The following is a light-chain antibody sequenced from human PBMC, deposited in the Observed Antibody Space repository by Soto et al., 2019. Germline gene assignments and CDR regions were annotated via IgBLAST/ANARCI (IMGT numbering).Light chain of an antibody. CDR3: QQSYSTVT. Sequence: QLTQSPSSLSSSVGDIVTITCRASQSISSWLAWYQQKPGKAPKLLIYAASSLQSGVPSGFSGSGSGTDFTLTISSLQPEDFATYYCQQSYSTVTFGQGTRLEIK. CDR2: AAS. J-gene: IGKJ5*01. V-gene: IGKV1-39*01. CDR1: QSISSW.